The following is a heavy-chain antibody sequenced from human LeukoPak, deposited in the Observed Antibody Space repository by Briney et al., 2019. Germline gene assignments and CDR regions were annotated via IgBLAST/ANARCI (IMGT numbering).Heavy chain of an antibody. D-gene: IGHD6-13*01. V-gene: IGHV4-61*02. CDR3: ARDVYGSSALLYYYYYMDV. CDR2: IYTSGST. J-gene: IGHJ6*03. Sequence: SETLSLTCTVSGGSISSGSYYWSWIRQPAGKGLEWIGRIYTSGSTNYNPSLKSRVTISVDTSKNQFSLKLSSVTAADTAVYYCARDVYGSSALLYYYYYMDVWGKGTTVTVSS. CDR1: GGSISSGSYY.